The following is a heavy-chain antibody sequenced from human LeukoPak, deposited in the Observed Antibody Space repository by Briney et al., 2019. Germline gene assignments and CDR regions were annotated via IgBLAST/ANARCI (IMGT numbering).Heavy chain of an antibody. CDR3: AKGSHGYSSSSADY. CDR1: GFTFSSYA. V-gene: IGHV3-23*01. J-gene: IGHJ4*02. CDR2: ISGSGGNT. D-gene: IGHD6-6*01. Sequence: GGSLRLSCAASGFTFSSYAMNWVRQAPGKGREWVSVISGSGGNTYYADSVKGRFTISRDNSKNTLYLQMNSLRVDDTAVYSCAKGSHGYSSSSADYWGQGTLVTVSS.